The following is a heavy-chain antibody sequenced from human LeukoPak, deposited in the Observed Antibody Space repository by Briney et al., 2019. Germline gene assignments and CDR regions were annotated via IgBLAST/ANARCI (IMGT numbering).Heavy chain of an antibody. CDR2: IIPIFGTT. CDR1: GGTFSKYS. Sequence: SGKVSCKASGGTFSKYSMSWVRQAPGQGLEWMGRIIPIFGTTNYAQKFQGRVTITTDESTSTAYMELSSLRSEDTAVYYCARDAAMTISVNWFDPWGQGTLVTVSS. J-gene: IGHJ5*02. CDR3: ARDAAMTISVNWFDP. D-gene: IGHD3-3*01. V-gene: IGHV1-69*05.